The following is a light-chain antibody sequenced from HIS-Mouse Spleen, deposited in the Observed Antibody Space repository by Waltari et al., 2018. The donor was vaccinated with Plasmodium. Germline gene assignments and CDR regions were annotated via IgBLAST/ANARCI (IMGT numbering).Light chain of an antibody. Sequence: AIQMTQSPSPLSASVGDRVTITCRASQGIRNDLGWYQQKTGKAPKLLIYAASSLQSGVPSRFSGSGSGTDFTLTISSLQPEDFATYYCLQDYNYPYTIGQGTKLEIK. J-gene: IGKJ2*01. CDR1: QGIRND. CDR2: AAS. CDR3: LQDYNYPYT. V-gene: IGKV1-6*01.